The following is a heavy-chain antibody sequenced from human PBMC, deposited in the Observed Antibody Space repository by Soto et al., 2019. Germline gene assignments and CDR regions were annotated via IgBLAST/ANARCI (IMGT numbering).Heavy chain of an antibody. D-gene: IGHD3-10*01. J-gene: IGHJ4*02. CDR2: IYHSGST. CDR1: GGSISSGGYF. V-gene: IGHV4-30-2*01. Sequence: SETLSLTCAVSGGSISSGGYFWSWIRQPPGKGLEWIGYIYHSGSTYYNPSLKSRVTISVDTSKNQFSLKLSSVTAADTAVYYCGSFPLGWCGGGERFDYWGRGTLDPVSA. CDR3: GSFPLGWCGGGERFDY.